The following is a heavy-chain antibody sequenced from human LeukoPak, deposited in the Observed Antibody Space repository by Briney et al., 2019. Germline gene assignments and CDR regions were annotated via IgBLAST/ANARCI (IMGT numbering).Heavy chain of an antibody. CDR1: GYTFTSYD. D-gene: IGHD6-6*01. CDR3: ARESLAARRGYNRFDP. J-gene: IGHJ5*02. CDR2: MNPNSGNT. V-gene: IGHV1-8*01. Sequence: ASVKVSCKASGYTFTSYDINWVRQATGQGLEWMGWMNPNSGNTGYAQKFQGRVTMTRNTSISTAYMELSSLRSEDTAVYYCARESLAARRGYNRFDPWGQGTLVTVSS.